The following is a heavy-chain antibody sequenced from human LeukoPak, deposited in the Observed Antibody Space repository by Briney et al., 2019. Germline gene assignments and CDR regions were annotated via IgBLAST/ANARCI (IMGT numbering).Heavy chain of an antibody. J-gene: IGHJ4*02. Sequence: ASVKLSCKASGYTFTSYGISWVGQAPGQGLEWKGWISAYNGKTNYAQKLQGRVTMTTDSSTITAYMELRSLRSDDTAVYYCARDYDSSGYYRYYFDYWGQGTLVTVSS. CDR3: ARDYDSSGYYRYYFDY. CDR2: ISAYNGKT. V-gene: IGHV1-18*01. D-gene: IGHD3-22*01. CDR1: GYTFTSYG.